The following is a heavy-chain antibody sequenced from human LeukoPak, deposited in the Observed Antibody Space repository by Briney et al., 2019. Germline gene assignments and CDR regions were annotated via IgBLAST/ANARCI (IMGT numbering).Heavy chain of an antibody. D-gene: IGHD3-3*01. J-gene: IGHJ4*02. CDR1: GFTFSSYS. CDR3: ARDEYDFWGGYPYYFDY. CDR2: ISSSGSTI. V-gene: IGHV3-48*02. Sequence: GGSLRLSCAASGFTFSSYSMNWVRQAPGKGLEWVSYISSSGSTIYYADSVKGRFTISRDNAKNSLYLQMNSLRDEDTAVYYCARDEYDFWGGYPYYFDYWGQGTLVTVSS.